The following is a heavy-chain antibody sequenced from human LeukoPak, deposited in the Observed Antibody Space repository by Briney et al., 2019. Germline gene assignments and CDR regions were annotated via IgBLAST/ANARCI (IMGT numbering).Heavy chain of an antibody. CDR2: IYSGGST. Sequence: GGSLRLSCAASGFTVSSNYMSWVRQAPGKGLEWVSVIYSGGSTYYADSVKGRFTISRDNSRNALYLQMSSLRAEDTAVYYCARLDDSSSSSTLVDYWGQGTLVTVSS. V-gene: IGHV3-53*01. D-gene: IGHD6-6*01. J-gene: IGHJ4*02. CDR3: ARLDDSSSSSTLVDY. CDR1: GFTVSSNY.